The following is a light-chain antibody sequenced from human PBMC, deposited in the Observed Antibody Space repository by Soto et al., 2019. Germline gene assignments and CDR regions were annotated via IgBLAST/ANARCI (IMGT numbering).Light chain of an antibody. J-gene: IGLJ1*01. CDR2: DDG. CDR1: NIGSKS. CDR3: QVWESSSGHYV. Sequence: SYYLTQPPSVSVAPGRTATITCWGNNIGSKSVHWYQQRPGQAPVLVVYDDGDRPSGIPERFAGSNSGNTATLTISRVEAGDEADYYCQVWESSSGHYVFGSGTKVTVL. V-gene: IGLV3-21*03.